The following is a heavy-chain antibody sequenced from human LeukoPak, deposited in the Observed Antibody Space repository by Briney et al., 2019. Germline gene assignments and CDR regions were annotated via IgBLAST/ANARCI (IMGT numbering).Heavy chain of an antibody. V-gene: IGHV1-18*01. J-gene: IGHJ4*02. CDR2: ISAYNGNI. D-gene: IGHD6-6*01. Sequence: ASVKVSCXASVYTLTSYGISWVRQAPGQGLEWMGWISAYNGNINYAQKLQGRVTMNTDTSTSTAYMELRSLRSDDSAVYYCARSVEYSSSSPGSWGEGTLVTVSS. CDR3: ARSVEYSSSSPGS. CDR1: VYTLTSYG.